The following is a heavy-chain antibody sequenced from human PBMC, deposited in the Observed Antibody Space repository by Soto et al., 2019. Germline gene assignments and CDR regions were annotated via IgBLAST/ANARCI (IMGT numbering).Heavy chain of an antibody. CDR2: IISSSSYI. CDR1: GFTFSSYS. Sequence: GGSLRLSCAASGFTFSSYSMNWVRQAPGKGLEWVSSIISSSSYIYYADSVKGRFTISRDNAKNSLYLQMNSLRAEDTAVYYCARDLYDILTGPQYWGQGTLVTVSS. J-gene: IGHJ4*02. V-gene: IGHV3-21*01. D-gene: IGHD3-9*01. CDR3: ARDLYDILTGPQY.